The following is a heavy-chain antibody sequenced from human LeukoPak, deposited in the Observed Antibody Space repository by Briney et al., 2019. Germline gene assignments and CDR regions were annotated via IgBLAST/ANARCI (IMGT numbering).Heavy chain of an antibody. D-gene: IGHD3-16*02. Sequence: PGGSLRLSCAAPGFTSSSYSMNWVRQAPGKGLEWVSSISSSSSYIYYADSVKGRFTISRDNAKNSLYLQMNSLRAEDTAVYYCARDLRLGELSLEDDDAFDIWGQGTMVTVSS. V-gene: IGHV3-21*01. J-gene: IGHJ3*02. CDR2: ISSSSSYI. CDR1: GFTSSSYS. CDR3: ARDLRLGELSLEDDDAFDI.